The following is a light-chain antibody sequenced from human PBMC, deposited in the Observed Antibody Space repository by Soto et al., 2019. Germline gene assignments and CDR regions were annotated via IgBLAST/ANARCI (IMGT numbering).Light chain of an antibody. J-gene: IGKJ3*01. Sequence: DIQMTQSPSTLSASVGDRVTITCRASQSISRSLAWYQQKPGKAPSLLIYDASSLEGGVPSRFSGSGFGTEFTPTITILQPADFATYYCQQYSDFLISFGPGTTVDFK. V-gene: IGKV1-5*01. CDR3: QQYSDFLIS. CDR2: DAS. CDR1: QSISRS.